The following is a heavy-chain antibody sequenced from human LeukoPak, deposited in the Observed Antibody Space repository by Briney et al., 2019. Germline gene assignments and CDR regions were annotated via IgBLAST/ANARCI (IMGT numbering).Heavy chain of an antibody. CDR2: ISGTGGST. V-gene: IGHV3-23*01. Sequence: GGSLRLSCAASGFTFSSYAMSWVRQAPGKGLEWVSLISGTGGSTFYAESVKGRFIISRDNSRNTLYLQMNSLRAEDTAVYYCAKAPYYYDSSGYYWGIDYWGQGTLVTVSS. D-gene: IGHD3-22*01. CDR1: GFTFSSYA. CDR3: AKAPYYYDSSGYYWGIDY. J-gene: IGHJ4*02.